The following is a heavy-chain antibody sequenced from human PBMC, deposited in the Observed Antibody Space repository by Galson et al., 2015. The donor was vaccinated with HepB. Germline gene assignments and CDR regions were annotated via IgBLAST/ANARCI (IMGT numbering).Heavy chain of an antibody. CDR3: AKVRGDYYYDTSGLDAFDI. CDR2: ISNDGGNS. Sequence: SLRLSCAASGFTFSSYAMHWVRQAPGKGLEWVSFISNDGGNSDYADSAKGRFTISRDNSQNTLFLQMNSLRTEDTAIYYCAKVRGDYYYDTSGLDAFDIWGQGTMVTVSS. V-gene: IGHV3-30*18. CDR1: GFTFSSYA. D-gene: IGHD3-22*01. J-gene: IGHJ3*02.